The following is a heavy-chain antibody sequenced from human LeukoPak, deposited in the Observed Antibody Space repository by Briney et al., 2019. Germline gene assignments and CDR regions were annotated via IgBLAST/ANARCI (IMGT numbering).Heavy chain of an antibody. CDR2: IYYSGST. Sequence: PSGTLSLTCAVSGGSISSSSYYWGWIRQPPGKGLEWIGSIYYSGSTYYNPSLKSRVTISVDTSKNQFSLKLSSVTAADTAVYYCARAQIPFYCSSTSCYVPAYYYYYMDVWAKGPRSPSP. D-gene: IGHD2-2*01. CDR1: GGSISSSSYY. V-gene: IGHV4-39*07. J-gene: IGHJ6*03. CDR3: ARAQIPFYCSSTSCYVPAYYYYYMDV.